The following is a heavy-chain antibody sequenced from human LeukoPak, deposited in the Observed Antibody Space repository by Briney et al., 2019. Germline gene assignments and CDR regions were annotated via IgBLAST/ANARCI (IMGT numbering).Heavy chain of an antibody. J-gene: IGHJ6*04. CDR2: ISSGSSAI. CDR3: AELGITMIGGV. D-gene: IGHD3-10*02. V-gene: IGHV3-21*01. Sequence: PGGSLRLSCEASGFTFTTYSMTWVRQAPGKGLEWVSIISSGSSAIFSADALKGRFTISRDDAKNLLYLQMNSLRAEDTAVYYCAELGITMIGGVWGKGTTVTISS. CDR1: GFTFTTYS.